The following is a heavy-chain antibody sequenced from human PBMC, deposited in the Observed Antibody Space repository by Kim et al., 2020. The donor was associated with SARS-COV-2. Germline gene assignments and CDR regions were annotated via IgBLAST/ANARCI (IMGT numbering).Heavy chain of an antibody. D-gene: IGHD5-18*01. CDR3: ARDCPPSGLQLWPSLPNWFDP. V-gene: IGHV1-18*01. CDR1: GYTFTSYG. CDR2: ISAYNGNT. J-gene: IGHJ5*02. Sequence: ASVKVSCKASGYTFTSYGISWVRQAPGQGLEWMGWISAYNGNTNYAQKLQGRVTMTTDTSTSTAYMELRSLRSDDTAVYYCARDCPPSGLQLWPSLPNWFDPWGQGTLVTVSS.